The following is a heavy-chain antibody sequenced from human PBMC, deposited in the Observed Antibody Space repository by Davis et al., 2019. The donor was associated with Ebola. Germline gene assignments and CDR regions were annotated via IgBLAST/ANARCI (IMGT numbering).Heavy chain of an antibody. CDR1: GYNFNRYG. CDR3: ARNSEVYDVWSSYLYYFDY. J-gene: IGHJ4*02. D-gene: IGHD3-3*01. Sequence: AASVKVSCKTSGYNFNRYGISWVRQVPGQGLEWMGWISGYDGVTKYSEKYEGRITLTTETSTSTAYMELSSLTSDDTAVYYCARNSEVYDVWSSYLYYFDYWGQGTLVTVSS. V-gene: IGHV1-18*01. CDR2: ISGYDGVT.